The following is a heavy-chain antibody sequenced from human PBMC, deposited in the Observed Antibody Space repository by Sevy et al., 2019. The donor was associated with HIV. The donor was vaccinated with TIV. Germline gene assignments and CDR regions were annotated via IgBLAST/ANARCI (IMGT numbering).Heavy chain of an antibody. D-gene: IGHD2-8*01. CDR2: ISGSGGGT. CDR1: GFTFRTYA. Sequence: GGSLRLSCAASGFTFRTYAMSWVRQAPGKGLEWVSTISGSGGGTYYADSVKGRFTISRDNSKNTLYLQMNSLRAEDTAVYYCTRNGGAFDNGFDPWGQGTLVTVSS. J-gene: IGHJ5*02. CDR3: TRNGGAFDNGFDP. V-gene: IGHV3-23*01.